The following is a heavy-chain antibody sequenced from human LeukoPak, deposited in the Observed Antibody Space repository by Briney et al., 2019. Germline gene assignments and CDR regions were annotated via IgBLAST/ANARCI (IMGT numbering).Heavy chain of an antibody. CDR3: AKGDFWTGVGEFFHP. V-gene: IGHV3-53*01. Sequence: PGGSLRLSCAASGFTVSSNYMSWVRQAPGKGLEWVSVIYSGGSTYYADSVKGRFTISRDNSKNTLYLQMNSLRVEDTAVYYCAKGDFWTGVGEFFHPWGQGTLVTVSS. D-gene: IGHD3/OR15-3a*01. CDR1: GFTVSSNY. J-gene: IGHJ1*01. CDR2: IYSGGST.